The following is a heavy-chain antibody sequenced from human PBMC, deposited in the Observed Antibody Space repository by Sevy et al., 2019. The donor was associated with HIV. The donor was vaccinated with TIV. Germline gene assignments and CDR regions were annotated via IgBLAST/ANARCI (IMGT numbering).Heavy chain of an antibody. V-gene: IGHV1-8*01. J-gene: IGHJ5*02. CDR2: MNPNTGNT. CDR1: GYTFTSYD. Sequence: ASVKVSCKTSGYTFTSYDINWVRQATGQGLEWMGWMNPNTGNTGFAQKFQDRVTMTRDNSTSTAYMELRSLRSDDTAIYYCTKVRALNYYDSSVSMEYNWFDPWGQGTLVTVSS. CDR3: TKVRALNYYDSSVSMEYNWFDP. D-gene: IGHD3-22*01.